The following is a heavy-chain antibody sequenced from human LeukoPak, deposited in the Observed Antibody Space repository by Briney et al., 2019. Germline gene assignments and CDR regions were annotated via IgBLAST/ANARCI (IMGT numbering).Heavy chain of an antibody. V-gene: IGHV3-21*01. J-gene: IGHJ3*02. CDR2: ISSSSSYI. Sequence: GGSLRLSCAASGFSFSSYSMNWVRKAPGEGLEWVSSISSSSSYIYYADSVKGRFTISRDNAKNSLYLQMNSLRAEDTAVYYCARDSGYSGYDWGGNGAFDIWGQGTMVTVSS. CDR3: ARDSGYSGYDWGGNGAFDI. CDR1: GFSFSSYS. D-gene: IGHD5-12*01.